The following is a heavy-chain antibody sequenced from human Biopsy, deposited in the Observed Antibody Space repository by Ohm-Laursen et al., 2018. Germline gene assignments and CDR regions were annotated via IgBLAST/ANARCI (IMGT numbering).Heavy chain of an antibody. CDR2: IYHSGTT. V-gene: IGHV4-31*03. J-gene: IGHJ4*02. D-gene: IGHD1-26*01. CDR1: GVSISVDGYY. CDR3: ATFRASWDTTQGGDY. Sequence: TLSLTCTVSGVSISVDGYYWAWIRQPPGKGLDWIGYIYHSGTTYYNPSLKRRLTMSVDTSKNEFSLRLRSVTAADTAVYFCATFRASWDTTQGGDYWGQGTLVTVSS.